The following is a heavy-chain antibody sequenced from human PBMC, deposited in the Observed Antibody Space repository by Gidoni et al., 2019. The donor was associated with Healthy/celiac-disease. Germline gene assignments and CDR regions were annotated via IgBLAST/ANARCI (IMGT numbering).Heavy chain of an antibody. V-gene: IGHV3-23*01. CDR1: GFTSSSYA. J-gene: IGHJ6*03. CDR3: AKGSRYDSSGYYYNYYYYYMDV. D-gene: IGHD3-22*01. Sequence: EVQLLESGGGLVQPGGSLRLSCAASGFTSSSYAMSWVRQAPGKGLEWVSAISGRGGSTYYADSVKGRFTISRDNSKNTLYLQMNSLRAEDTAVYYCAKGSRYDSSGYYYNYYYYYMDVWGKGTTVTVSS. CDR2: ISGRGGST.